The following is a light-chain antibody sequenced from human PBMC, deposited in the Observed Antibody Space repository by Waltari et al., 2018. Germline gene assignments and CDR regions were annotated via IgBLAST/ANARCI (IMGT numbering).Light chain of an antibody. Sequence: DIQMTQSPSSLSASVGDRVTITCRAGQSIARYLNWYQQKSGKAPKALFYSASSLVSRVPPRFSGSGSGTDVTLTISSLQPEDFATYYCQQSYSALEYTFGQGTKLEIK. CDR1: QSIARY. J-gene: IGKJ2*01. CDR2: SAS. V-gene: IGKV1-39*01. CDR3: QQSYSALEYT.